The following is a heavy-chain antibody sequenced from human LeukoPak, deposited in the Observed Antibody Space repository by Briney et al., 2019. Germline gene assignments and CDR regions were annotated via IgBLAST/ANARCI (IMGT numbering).Heavy chain of an antibody. CDR1: GFTFSGHS. V-gene: IGHV3-7*01. J-gene: IGHJ4*02. Sequence: GGSLRLSCAASGFTFSGHSMSWYRQAPGKGLEWVANIKEDGNEKYYVDSVKGRFTVSRDNAENSLYLQMNNLRAEDTAVYYCARRAGDYWGQGTLVTVS. CDR2: IKEDGNEK. CDR3: ARRAGDY.